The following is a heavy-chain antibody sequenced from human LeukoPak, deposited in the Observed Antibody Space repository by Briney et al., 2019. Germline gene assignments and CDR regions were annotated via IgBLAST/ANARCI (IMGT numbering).Heavy chain of an antibody. J-gene: IGHJ4*02. Sequence: PGGSLRLSCTTSGFAFDDFAMSWVRQPAGKGLEWVGFIRRRAYGGAAEYAASVKGRFISSRDDSKGIADLQMNSLKTEDTAVYSCSRNGLVDFDYWGQGSRVIVSP. V-gene: IGHV3-49*04. CDR1: GFAFDDFA. CDR3: SRNGLVDFDY. CDR2: IRRRAYGGAA.